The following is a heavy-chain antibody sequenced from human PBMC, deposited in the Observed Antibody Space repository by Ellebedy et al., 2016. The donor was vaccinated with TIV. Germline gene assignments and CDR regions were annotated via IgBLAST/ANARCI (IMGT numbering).Heavy chain of an antibody. CDR1: GFTFSSYG. J-gene: IGHJ4*02. CDR2: IWYDGSNK. Sequence: PGGSLRLSCAASGFTFSSYGMPWVRQAPGKGLELVAVIWYDGSNKYYADSVKGRLTISRENSKNTLYLQMNSLRAEDTAVYYCARDQGSGWGAFDYWGQGTLVTVSS. D-gene: IGHD6-19*01. CDR3: ARDQGSGWGAFDY. V-gene: IGHV3-33*01.